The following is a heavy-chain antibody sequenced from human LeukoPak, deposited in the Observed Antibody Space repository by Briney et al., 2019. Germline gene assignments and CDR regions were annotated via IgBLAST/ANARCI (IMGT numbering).Heavy chain of an antibody. CDR2: INPSGGST. CDR3: ARDSDDSSGSLPFQH. CDR1: GYTFTNYY. J-gene: IGHJ1*01. Sequence: ASVKVSCKASGYTFTNYYIHWARQAPGQGLEWMGIINPSGGSTRYAQKIQGRVTMTSDTSTSTVYMELSSLRSEDTAEYYCARDSDDSSGSLPFQHWGQGTLVTVSS. V-gene: IGHV1-46*01. D-gene: IGHD3-22*01.